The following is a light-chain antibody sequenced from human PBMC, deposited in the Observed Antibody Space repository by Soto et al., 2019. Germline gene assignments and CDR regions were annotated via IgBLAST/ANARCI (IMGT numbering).Light chain of an antibody. CDR1: SSDVGGYNY. CDR2: DVS. J-gene: IGLJ2*01. CDR3: SSYTSSSTLV. V-gene: IGLV2-14*01. Sequence: QSALTQPASVSGSPGQSITISCTGTSSDVGGYNYVSWYQQHPGKAPKLMIYDVSNRPSGVSNRFSGSKSGNKASLTISGLQAEEEADYYCSSYTSSSTLVFGGGTKITVL.